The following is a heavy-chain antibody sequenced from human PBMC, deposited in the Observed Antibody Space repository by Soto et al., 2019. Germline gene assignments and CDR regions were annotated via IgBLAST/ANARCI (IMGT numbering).Heavy chain of an antibody. D-gene: IGHD2-15*01. CDR1: GFTFDDYA. CDR3: AKAGDIVVVATAFDI. V-gene: IGHV3-9*01. J-gene: IGHJ3*02. CDR2: ISWNSGSI. Sequence: EVQLVESGGGLVQPGRSLRLSCAASGFTFDDYAMHWVRQAPGKGLEWVSGISWNSGSIGYADSVKGRFTISIDNAKNSLYLQMNSLRAEDTALYYCAKAGDIVVVATAFDIWGQGTMVTVSS.